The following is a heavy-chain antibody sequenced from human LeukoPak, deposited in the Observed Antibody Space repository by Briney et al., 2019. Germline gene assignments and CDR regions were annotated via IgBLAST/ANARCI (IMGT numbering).Heavy chain of an antibody. V-gene: IGHV5-51*01. CDR3: ASRTGSYYPFDS. D-gene: IGHD1-26*01. CDR2: MYPGGSDI. J-gene: IGHJ4*02. Sequence: GESLKISCKGSGYSFSNYYIDWVRQMPEKGLEWMGVMYPGGSDIRYSPSFQGQVTISADKSIDTAYLQWSSLKTSHSAMYYCASRTGSYYPFDSWGQGTLVTVSS. CDR1: GYSFSNYY.